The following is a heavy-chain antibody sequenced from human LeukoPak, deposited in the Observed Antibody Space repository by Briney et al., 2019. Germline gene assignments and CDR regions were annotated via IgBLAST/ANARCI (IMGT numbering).Heavy chain of an antibody. CDR1: GGSFSANY. CDR3: VRAAGYYDSSGYYIPIYAFDI. J-gene: IGHJ3*02. V-gene: IGHV4-34*01. CDR2: INHSGST. Sequence: PSETLSLTCAVYGGSFSANYWSWIRQPPGKGLEWIGEINHSGSTNYNPSLKSRVTISVDTSKNQFSLKLSSVTAADTAVYYCVRAAGYYDSSGYYIPIYAFDIWGQGTMVTVSS. D-gene: IGHD3-22*01.